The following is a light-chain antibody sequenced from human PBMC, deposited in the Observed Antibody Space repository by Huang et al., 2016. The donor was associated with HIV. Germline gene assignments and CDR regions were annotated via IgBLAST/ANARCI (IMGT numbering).Light chain of an antibody. CDR1: QSVSSSY. V-gene: IGKV3-20*01. Sequence: EIVLTQSPGTLSLSPGERATLSCRASQSVSSSYLAWYQQKPGQAPRLLIYGASSRATAIPDRFSGSGSGTDFTLSISRLESEDFVVYYCQQYGSSPYTFGQGTKLEIK. CDR3: QQYGSSPYT. CDR2: GAS. J-gene: IGKJ2*01.